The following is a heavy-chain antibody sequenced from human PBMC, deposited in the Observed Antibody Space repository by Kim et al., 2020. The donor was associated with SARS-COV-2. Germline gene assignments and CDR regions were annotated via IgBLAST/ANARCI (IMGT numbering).Heavy chain of an antibody. CDR2: IISDGGST. CDR1: GFTFSMYA. CDR3: VKDRHCSSWHLFDY. Sequence: GGSLRLSCSASGFTFSMYAMHWVRQAPGSGLEYVSAIISDGGSTYYADSVKGRFTISRDNSKNTLYLQMISLRAEDSAVYYCVKDRHCSSWHLFDYWGQGTLVTVSS. D-gene: IGHD6-13*01. J-gene: IGHJ4*02. V-gene: IGHV3-64D*06.